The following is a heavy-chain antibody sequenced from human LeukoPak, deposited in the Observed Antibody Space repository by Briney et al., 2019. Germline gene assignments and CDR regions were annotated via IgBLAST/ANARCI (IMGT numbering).Heavy chain of an antibody. V-gene: IGHV1-69*04. Sequence: SVKVSCKASGGTFSSYAISWVRQAPGQGLEWMGRIIPILGIANYAQKFQGRVTITADKSTSTAYMELSSLRSEDTAVYYCARAAGYYDSSGYYYPSYYFDYWGQGTLVTVSS. CDR2: IIPILGIA. CDR1: GGTFSSYA. D-gene: IGHD3-22*01. CDR3: ARAAGYYDSSGYYYPSYYFDY. J-gene: IGHJ4*02.